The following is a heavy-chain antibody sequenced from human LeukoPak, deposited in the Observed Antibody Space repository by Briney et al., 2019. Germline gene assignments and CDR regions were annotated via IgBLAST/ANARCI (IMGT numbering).Heavy chain of an antibody. CDR2: IIPIFGIA. V-gene: IGHV1-69*04. CDR3: ARVPDTAMVTYYGMDV. J-gene: IGHJ6*02. D-gene: IGHD5-18*01. Sequence: SVKVSCKASGGTFSSYAISWVRQAPGQGLEWMGRIIPIFGIANYAQKFHGRVTITADKSTSTAYMELSSLRSEDTAVYYCARVPDTAMVTYYGMDVWGQGTTVTVSS. CDR1: GGTFSSYA.